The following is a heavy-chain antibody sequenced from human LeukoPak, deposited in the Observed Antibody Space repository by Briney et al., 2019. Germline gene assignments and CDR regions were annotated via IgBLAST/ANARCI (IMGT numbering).Heavy chain of an antibody. J-gene: IGHJ4*02. Sequence: SETLSLTCTVSGGSISSYYWSWIRQPPGKELEWIGYIYTSGSTNYNPSLKSRVTISVDTSKNQFSPKLSSVTAADTAVYYCARQQPSSAWYGGDFDYWGQGTLVTVSS. D-gene: IGHD6-19*01. CDR3: ARQQPSSAWYGGDFDY. V-gene: IGHV4-4*09. CDR2: IYTSGST. CDR1: GGSISSYY.